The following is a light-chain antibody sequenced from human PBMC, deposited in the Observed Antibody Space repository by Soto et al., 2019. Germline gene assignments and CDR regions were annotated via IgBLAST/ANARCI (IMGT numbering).Light chain of an antibody. V-gene: IGLV1-40*01. Sequence: QSVLTQPPSVSGAPGQRVTISCTGSGSNIGAGYDVHWYQHPPGTAPKLLVFGNSHRPSGVPDRFSGSKSGTSASLAITGLQAEDEGDYYCQSYDSTLDARYVFGTGTKLTVL. CDR2: GNS. J-gene: IGLJ1*01. CDR1: GSNIGAGYD. CDR3: QSYDSTLDARYV.